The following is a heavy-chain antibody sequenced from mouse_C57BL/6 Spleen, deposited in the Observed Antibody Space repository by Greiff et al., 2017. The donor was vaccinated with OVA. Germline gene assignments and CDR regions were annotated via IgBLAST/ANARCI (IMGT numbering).Heavy chain of an antibody. Sequence: QVQLQQSGAELVKPGASVKISCKASGYAFSSYWMNWVKQRPGKGLEWIGQIYPGDGDTNYNGKFKGKATLTADKSSSTAYMQLSSLTSEDSAVYFGARDYGSSYVRGYYAMDYWGQGTSVTVSS. V-gene: IGHV1-80*01. CDR2: IYPGDGDT. D-gene: IGHD1-1*01. J-gene: IGHJ4*01. CDR3: ARDYGSSYVRGYYAMDY. CDR1: GYAFSSYW.